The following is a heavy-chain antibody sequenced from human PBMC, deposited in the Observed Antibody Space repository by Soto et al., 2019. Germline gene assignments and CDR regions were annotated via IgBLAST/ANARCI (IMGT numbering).Heavy chain of an antibody. CDR3: ARERGGYCSSTSCYAHWYFDL. CDR2: IIPIFGTA. V-gene: IGHV1-69*01. D-gene: IGHD2-2*01. Sequence: QVQLVQSGAEVKKPGSSVKVSCKASGGTFSSYAISWVRQAPGQGLEWMGGIIPIFGTANYAQKFQGRVTITADESTSTAYMELCSLRSEDTAVYYCARERGGYCSSTSCYAHWYFDLWGRGTLVTVSS. CDR1: GGTFSSYA. J-gene: IGHJ2*01.